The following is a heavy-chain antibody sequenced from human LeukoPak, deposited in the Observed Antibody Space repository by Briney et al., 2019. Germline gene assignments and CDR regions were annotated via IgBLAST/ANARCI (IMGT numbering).Heavy chain of an antibody. CDR1: GYAFPNYG. Sequence: ASVKVSCKASGYAFPNYGISWVRQAPGQGLEWMGWISAYNGNTNYAQKLQGRVTMTRDTSISTAYMELSRLRSDDTAVYYCARVHYCSSTSCYAFDIWGQGTMVTVSS. CDR2: ISAYNGNT. V-gene: IGHV1-18*01. D-gene: IGHD2-2*01. J-gene: IGHJ3*02. CDR3: ARVHYCSSTSCYAFDI.